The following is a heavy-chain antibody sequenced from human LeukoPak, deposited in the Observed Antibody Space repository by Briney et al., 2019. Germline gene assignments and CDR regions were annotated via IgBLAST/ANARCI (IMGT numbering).Heavy chain of an antibody. D-gene: IGHD5-24*01. Sequence: GGSLRLSCAASGFTVGSKYMHWVRQAPGKGMEWVSTIYSGGSTYYAASVKDRFSISRDDSKNTLHLQMSTLRDEDTAVYYCARGFQDKDGYKNYFESWGQGTLVTVSS. J-gene: IGHJ4*02. V-gene: IGHV3-66*01. CDR2: IYSGGST. CDR3: ARGFQDKDGYKNYFES. CDR1: GFTVGSKY.